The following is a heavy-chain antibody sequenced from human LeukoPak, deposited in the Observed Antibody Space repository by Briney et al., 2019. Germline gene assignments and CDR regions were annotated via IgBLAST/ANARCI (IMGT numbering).Heavy chain of an antibody. J-gene: IGHJ6*03. CDR2: IYHSGST. CDR1: GYSISSGYY. CDR3: ARTSVGATVNYYYYYMDV. D-gene: IGHD1-26*01. V-gene: IGHV4-38-2*01. Sequence: SEALSLTCAVSGYSISSGYYWGWIRQPPGKGLEWIGSIYHSGSTYYNPSLKSRVTISVDTSKNQFSLKLSSVTAADTAVYYCARTSVGATVNYYYYYMDVWGKGTTVTVSS.